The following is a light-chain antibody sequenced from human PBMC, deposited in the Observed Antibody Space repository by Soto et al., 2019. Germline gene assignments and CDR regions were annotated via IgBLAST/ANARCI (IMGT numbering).Light chain of an antibody. CDR1: SDYSNNN. J-gene: IGLJ1*01. Sequence: QSVLTQPPSASASLGASVTLTCTLSSDYSNNNVDWYQQRPGKGPRFVMRVGTGGIVGSKGDGIPDRFSVLGSGLNRYLTIKNIQEEHESDYHCGADHGSGINFVYVFGPGIKVTVL. CDR2: VGTGGIVG. V-gene: IGLV9-49*01. CDR3: GADHGSGINFVYV.